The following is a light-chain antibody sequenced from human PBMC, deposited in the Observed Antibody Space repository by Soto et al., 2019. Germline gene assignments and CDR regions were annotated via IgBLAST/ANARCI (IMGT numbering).Light chain of an antibody. CDR2: DDS. CDR1: NIGGKH. CDR3: QVWDSTSDRPYV. J-gene: IGLJ1*01. V-gene: IGLV3-21*02. Sequence: SYELTQPPSVSVAPGQTAIITCGGNNIGGKHVHWYQQKPGQAPILVIYDDSDRPSGIPERFSGSNSGNTASLTITRVEAGDEADYYCQVWDSTSDRPYVFATGTKVTVL.